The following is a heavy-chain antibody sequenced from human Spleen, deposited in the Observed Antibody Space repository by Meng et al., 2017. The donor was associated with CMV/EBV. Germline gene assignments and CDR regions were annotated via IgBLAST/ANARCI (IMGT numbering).Heavy chain of an antibody. CDR3: AKDRQPRIAPHYGMDV. J-gene: IGHJ6*02. CDR1: GFSFSSYG. V-gene: IGHV3-33*06. D-gene: IGHD6-6*01. CDR2: IWYDGSIK. Sequence: GESLKISCVASGFSFSSYGIHWVRQAPGKGLEWVAVIWYDGSIKYYADSMKGRFTISRDNAKNTLFLQMNSLRVEDTAVYYCAKDRQPRIAPHYGMDVWGQGTTVTVSS.